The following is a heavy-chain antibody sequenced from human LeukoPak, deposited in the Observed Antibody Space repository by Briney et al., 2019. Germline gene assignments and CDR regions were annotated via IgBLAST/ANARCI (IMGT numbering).Heavy chain of an antibody. Sequence: PSETLSLTCTVSGGSMSSYYWSWIRQPAGKGLEWIGRIYTSGSTNYNPSLKSRVTISVDTSKNQFSLKLSSVTAADTAVYYCARQIPYGSGSPSNWFDPWGQGTLVTVSS. D-gene: IGHD3-10*01. J-gene: IGHJ5*02. CDR1: GGSMSSYY. CDR2: IYTSGST. V-gene: IGHV4-4*07. CDR3: ARQIPYGSGSPSNWFDP.